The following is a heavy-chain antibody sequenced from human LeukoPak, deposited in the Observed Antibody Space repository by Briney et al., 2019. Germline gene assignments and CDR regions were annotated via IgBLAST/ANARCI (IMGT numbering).Heavy chain of an antibody. CDR2: ISSSGSTI. CDR1: GFTFSEYY. J-gene: IGHJ4*02. D-gene: IGHD6-13*01. CDR3: ARSSSSWYYFDY. V-gene: IGHV3-11*04. Sequence: GGSLRLSCAASGFTFSEYYMSWVRQAPGKGLEWVSYISSSGSTIYYADSVKGRFTISRDNAKNSLYLQMNSLRAEDTAVHDCARSSSSWYYFDYWGQGTLVTVSS.